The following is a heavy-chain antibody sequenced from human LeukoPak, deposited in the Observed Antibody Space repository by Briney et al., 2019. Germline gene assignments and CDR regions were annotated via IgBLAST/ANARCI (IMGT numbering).Heavy chain of an antibody. CDR2: INPNSGGT. D-gene: IGHD3-3*01. Sequence: ASVKVSCKASGYTFTGYYMHWVRQAPGQGLEWMGWINPNSGGTNYAQKFQGRVTMTRDTSISTAYMELSGLRSEDTAVYYCATAGGYDFWSGYDYWGQGTLVTVSS. CDR3: ATAGGYDFWSGYDY. J-gene: IGHJ4*02. V-gene: IGHV1-2*02. CDR1: GYTFTGYY.